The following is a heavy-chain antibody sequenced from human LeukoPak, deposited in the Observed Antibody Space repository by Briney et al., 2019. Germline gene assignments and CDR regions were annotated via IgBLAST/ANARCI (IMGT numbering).Heavy chain of an antibody. CDR1: GFTFTSSA. J-gene: IGHJ6*02. D-gene: IGHD2-2*01. Sequence: SVKVSCKASGFTFTSSAMQWVRQARGQLLEWIGWIVVGSGNTNYAQKFQERVTITRDMSTSTAYMELSSLRSEDTAVYYCAAGAACSSTSCHHYYYYGMDVWGQGTTVTVSS. CDR2: IVVGSGNT. V-gene: IGHV1-58*02. CDR3: AAGAACSSTSCHHYYYYGMDV.